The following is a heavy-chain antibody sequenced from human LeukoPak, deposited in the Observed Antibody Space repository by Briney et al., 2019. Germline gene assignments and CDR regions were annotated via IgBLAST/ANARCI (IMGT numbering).Heavy chain of an antibody. CDR3: ARVNYYDSSGYYRDY. D-gene: IGHD3-22*01. J-gene: IGHJ4*02. CDR1: GYTFTGYY. CDR2: INPNSGGT. V-gene: IGHV1-2*06. Sequence: ASVKVSCKASGYTFTGYYMHWVRQAPGQGLEWMGRINPNSGGTNYAQKFQGRVTVTRDTSISTAYMELSRLRSDDTAVYYCARVNYYDSSGYYRDYWGQGTLVTVSS.